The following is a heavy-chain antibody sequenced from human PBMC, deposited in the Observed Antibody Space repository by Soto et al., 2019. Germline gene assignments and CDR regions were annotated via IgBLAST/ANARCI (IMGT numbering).Heavy chain of an antibody. V-gene: IGHV2-5*02. Sequence: QITLKESGPTLVKPTQTLTLTCSVSGFSLSSTGVGVGWIRQPPGKALEWLAVFYWGEEKRYSPTLKTRLSIIKDSSKNQVVLTMTNMDPVDTATYYCVHSGGSAVAGTIPFAFDYWGQGTLVTVSS. D-gene: IGHD6-19*01. J-gene: IGHJ4*02. CDR2: FYWGEEK. CDR1: GFSLSSTGVG. CDR3: VHSGGSAVAGTIPFAFDY.